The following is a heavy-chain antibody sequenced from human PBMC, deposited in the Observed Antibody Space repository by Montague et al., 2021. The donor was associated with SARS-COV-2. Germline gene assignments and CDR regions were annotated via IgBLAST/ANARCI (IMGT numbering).Heavy chain of an antibody. Sequence: SLRLSCAASGFKFSDYWMIWIRQAPGKGLEWVANIRHDGSLKYLXDSVKGRFTISRDNAKKSLYLQMNSLRVEDTAIYYCARDAEGIAARRSDAFDIWGQGTMVTVSS. CDR2: IRHDGSLK. CDR3: ARDAEGIAARRSDAFDI. D-gene: IGHD6-6*01. CDR1: GFKFSDYW. V-gene: IGHV3-7*01. J-gene: IGHJ3*02.